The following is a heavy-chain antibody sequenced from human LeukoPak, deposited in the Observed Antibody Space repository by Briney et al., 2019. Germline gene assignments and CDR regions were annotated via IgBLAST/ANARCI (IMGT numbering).Heavy chain of an antibody. Sequence: PSETLSLTCTVSGGSISSGSYYWGWIRQPPGKGLEWIGSIYYSGSTYYNPSLKSRVTISVDTSKNQFSLKLSSVTAADTAVYYCARQIVGYYYYYMDVWGKGTTVTVSS. D-gene: IGHD2/OR15-2a*01. CDR1: GGSISSGSYY. CDR2: IYYSGST. V-gene: IGHV4-39*01. J-gene: IGHJ6*03. CDR3: ARQIVGYYYYYMDV.